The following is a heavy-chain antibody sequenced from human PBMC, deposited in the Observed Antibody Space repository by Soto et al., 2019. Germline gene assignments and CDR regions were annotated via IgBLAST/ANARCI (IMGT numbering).Heavy chain of an antibody. Sequence: SETLSLTCTVSGGSISSSSYYWGWIRQPPGKGLEWIGSIYYSGSTYYNPSLKSRVTISVDTSKNQFSLKLSSVTAADTAVYYCARRRGSSSWYGPTKYYYYYMDVWGKGTTVTVSS. CDR3: ARRRGSSSWYGPTKYYYYYMDV. D-gene: IGHD6-13*01. V-gene: IGHV4-39*01. CDR1: GGSISSSSYY. CDR2: IYYSGST. J-gene: IGHJ6*03.